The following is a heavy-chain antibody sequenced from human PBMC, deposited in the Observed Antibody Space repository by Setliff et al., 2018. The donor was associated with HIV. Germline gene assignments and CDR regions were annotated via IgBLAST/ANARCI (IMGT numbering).Heavy chain of an antibody. CDR3: ARFTSGWYGQY. D-gene: IGHD6-19*01. Sequence: PSETLSLTCNVSGGSISAYYWSWVRQPPGKRLEWIGYIYSNGGTAYDPSLKSRVTISVDTSKNQFSLKLTSVTIADTAVYYCARFTSGWYGQYWGQGTLVTAPQ. CDR2: IYSNGGT. J-gene: IGHJ4*02. CDR1: GGSISAYY. V-gene: IGHV4-59*01.